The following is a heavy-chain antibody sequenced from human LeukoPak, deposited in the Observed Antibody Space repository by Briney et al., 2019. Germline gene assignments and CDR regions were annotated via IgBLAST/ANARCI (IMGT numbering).Heavy chain of an antibody. J-gene: IGHJ4*02. D-gene: IGHD1-26*01. CDR2: IYPGGSDT. Sequence: GESLKISCRGSGYSFTNYWIGWVRQMPGKGLGWMGIIYPGGSDTRYSPSFQGQVTISADKSFSTAYLQWSSLKASDTAMYYCARHHSGSYLDFWGQGTLVSVSS. V-gene: IGHV5-51*01. CDR1: GYSFTNYW. CDR3: ARHHSGSYLDF.